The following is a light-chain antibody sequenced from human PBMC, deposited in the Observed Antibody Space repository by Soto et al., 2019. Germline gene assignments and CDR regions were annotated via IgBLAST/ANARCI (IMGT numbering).Light chain of an antibody. CDR3: QQYNSYSWT. J-gene: IGKJ1*01. V-gene: IGKV1-5*01. CDR2: DAS. Sequence: DIQMTQAPSTLSASVGDRVTITCRASQSISYWLAWYQQKPGKAPNLLIYDASNLESGVPSRFSGSGFGTEFTLTISSLQPADFATYYCQQYNSYSWTFGQGTKVDLK. CDR1: QSISYW.